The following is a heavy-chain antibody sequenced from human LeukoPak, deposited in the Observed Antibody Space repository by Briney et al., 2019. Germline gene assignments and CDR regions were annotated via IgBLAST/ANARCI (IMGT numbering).Heavy chain of an antibody. CDR2: ISDSGST. CDR3: ARYDYGDCWFDP. V-gene: IGHV4-59*01. J-gene: IGHJ5*02. D-gene: IGHD4-17*01. CDR1: GGSISSYY. Sequence: SETLSLTCTVSGGSISSYYWSWIRQAPGKGLEWIGYISDSGSTNCNPSLRSRVTISVDTSKNQFSLKLSSVTAADTALYYCARYDYGDCWFDPWGQGTLVTVSS.